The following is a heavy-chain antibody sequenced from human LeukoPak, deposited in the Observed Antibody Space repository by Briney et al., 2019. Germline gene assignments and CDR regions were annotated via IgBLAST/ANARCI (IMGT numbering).Heavy chain of an antibody. J-gene: IGHJ4*02. CDR1: GYTFTRYF. V-gene: IGHV1-46*01. CDR2: INPSGGST. D-gene: IGHD2-21*02. Sequence: ASVKVSCKASGYTFTRYFMHWVRQAPGQGLEWMGIINPSGGSTSYAQRFQGRVTMTRDTSTSTVYMEVSSLTSEDTAVYYCASVVYCGGDCYYDFDYWGQGTLVTVSS. CDR3: ASVVYCGGDCYYDFDY.